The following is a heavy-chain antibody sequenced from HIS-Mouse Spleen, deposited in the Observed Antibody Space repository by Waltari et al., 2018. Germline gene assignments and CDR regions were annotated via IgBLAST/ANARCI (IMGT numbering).Heavy chain of an antibody. CDR1: GGSISSSSYY. Sequence: QLQLQESGPGLVKPSETLSLTCTVSGGSISSSSYYWGWIRQPPGKGLEWIGRIYYSGGTYHTPSLKSRVTIPVDTSKNQFSLKLSSVTAADTAVYYCAREIPYSSSWYDWYFDLWGRGTLVTVSS. CDR2: IYYSGGT. D-gene: IGHD6-13*01. V-gene: IGHV4-39*07. J-gene: IGHJ2*01. CDR3: AREIPYSSSWYDWYFDL.